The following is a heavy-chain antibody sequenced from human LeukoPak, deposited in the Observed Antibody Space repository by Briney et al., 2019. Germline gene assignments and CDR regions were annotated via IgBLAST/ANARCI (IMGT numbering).Heavy chain of an antibody. CDR3: GRDPNGDYIGAFDF. Sequence: PGGSLRLSCAASGFTFSNYAFVWVRQAPGKELEWVSAISGSGGRTIHAGSVKGRFTISRDNSRNTLYLQMNSLRADDTAIYYCGRDPNGDYIGAFDFWGQGTMVSVSS. D-gene: IGHD4-17*01. CDR2: ISGSGGRT. CDR1: GFTFSNYA. V-gene: IGHV3-23*01. J-gene: IGHJ3*01.